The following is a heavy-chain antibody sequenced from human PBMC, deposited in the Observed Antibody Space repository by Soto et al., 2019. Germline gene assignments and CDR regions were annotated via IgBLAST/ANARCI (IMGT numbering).Heavy chain of an antibody. J-gene: IGHJ6*02. CDR3: ARSASSYYDSSGYPSYYYGMDV. CDR2: IIPIFGTA. D-gene: IGHD3-22*01. Sequence: VKVSCKASGGTFSSYAISWVRQAPGQGLEWMGGIIPIFGTANYAQKFQGRVTITADESTSTAYMELSSLRSEDTAVYYCARSASSYYDSSGYPSYYYGMDVWGQGTTVTVSS. CDR1: GGTFSSYA. V-gene: IGHV1-69*01.